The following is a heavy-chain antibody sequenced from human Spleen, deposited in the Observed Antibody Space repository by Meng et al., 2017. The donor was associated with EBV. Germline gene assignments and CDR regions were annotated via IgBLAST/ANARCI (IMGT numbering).Heavy chain of an antibody. Sequence: QVQLQESGPGLVKPPETLSLTCTVSGGSISTYYWSWIRQPPGKGLEWIGDIHYSGSTNYNPSLKSRVTISVDTSKNQFSLKLSSVTAADTAVYYCARVGPPMIVPYENAFDIWGQGTMVTVSS. D-gene: IGHD3-22*01. CDR2: IHYSGST. J-gene: IGHJ3*02. V-gene: IGHV4-59*01. CDR1: GGSISTYY. CDR3: ARVGPPMIVPYENAFDI.